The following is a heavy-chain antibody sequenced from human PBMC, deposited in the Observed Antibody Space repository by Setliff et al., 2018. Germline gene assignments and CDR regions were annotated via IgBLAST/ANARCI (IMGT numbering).Heavy chain of an antibody. Sequence: GGSLRLSCAASGFTFSSYWMSWIRQAPGKGLEWVSYIGGSGRTIYYADSVKGRFTISRDNSKNTLYLQMNSLRAEDTAIYYCAKDWNPSTYWYTDYFDSWGQGTLVTVSS. D-gene: IGHD2-2*01. CDR2: IGGSGRTI. CDR3: AKDWNPSTYWYTDYFDS. CDR1: GFTFSSYW. J-gene: IGHJ4*02. V-gene: IGHV3-23*01.